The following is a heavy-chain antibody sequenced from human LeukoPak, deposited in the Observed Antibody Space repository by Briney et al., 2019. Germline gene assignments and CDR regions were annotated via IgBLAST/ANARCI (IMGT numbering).Heavy chain of an antibody. Sequence: GGSLRLSCAASGFTFSSYGMHWVRQAPGKGLEWVAFIRHDGTNKYYADSVKGRFTISRDNSKNTLYLQMNSLRAEDTAVYYCAKDEYHLPYNYCYYYMDVWGRGTTVTVSS. CDR2: IRHDGTNK. V-gene: IGHV3-30*02. J-gene: IGHJ6*03. CDR1: GFTFSSYG. CDR3: AKDEYHLPYNYCYYYMDV. D-gene: IGHD2-2*01.